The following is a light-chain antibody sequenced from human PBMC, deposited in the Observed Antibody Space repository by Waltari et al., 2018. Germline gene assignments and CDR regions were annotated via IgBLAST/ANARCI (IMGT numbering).Light chain of an antibody. CDR1: QSVGIN. Sequence: EIVMTQSLAALSVSPGERATLSCRASQSVGINLAWYQQKPGQSPRLLISTASTRATGIPARFSGSGSGTELTLTINSLQSEDSAIYYCHQYNNWPPGGTFGQGTKVELK. V-gene: IGKV3-15*01. CDR3: HQYNNWPPGGT. J-gene: IGKJ1*01. CDR2: TAS.